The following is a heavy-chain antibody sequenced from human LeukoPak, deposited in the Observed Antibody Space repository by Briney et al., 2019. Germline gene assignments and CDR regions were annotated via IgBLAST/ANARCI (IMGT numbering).Heavy chain of an antibody. CDR1: GFSFSSLG. Sequence: GGSLRLSCAESGFSFSSLGMHWVRQAPGKGLEWVASIWSDGSNGNYADSVKGRFTISRDNSKNTLYLQMNSLRAEDTAVYYCAKDWSGPLDYWGQGTRVTVSS. D-gene: IGHD3/OR15-3a*01. V-gene: IGHV3-30*02. CDR2: IWSDGSNG. CDR3: AKDWSGPLDY. J-gene: IGHJ4*02.